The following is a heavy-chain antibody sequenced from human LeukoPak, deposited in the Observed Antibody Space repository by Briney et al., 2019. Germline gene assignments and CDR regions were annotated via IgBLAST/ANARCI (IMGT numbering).Heavy chain of an antibody. CDR3: AKDRGYDSRRYDY. V-gene: IGHV3-23*01. J-gene: IGHJ4*02. D-gene: IGHD3-22*01. CDR1: GFTFSSYA. Sequence: GGSLRLSCAASGFTFSSYAMSWVRQAPGKGLEWVSAISGSGGSAYYADSVKGRFTISRDNSKNTLYLQMNSLRAEDTAVYYCAKDRGYDSRRYDYWGQGTLVTVSP. CDR2: ISGSGGSA.